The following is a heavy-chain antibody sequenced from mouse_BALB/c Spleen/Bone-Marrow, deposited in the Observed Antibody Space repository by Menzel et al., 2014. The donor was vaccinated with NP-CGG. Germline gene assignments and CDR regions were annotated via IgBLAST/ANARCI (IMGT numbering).Heavy chain of an antibody. CDR2: ISNGGGST. D-gene: IGHD2-4*01. Sequence: EVKLMESGGGLVQPGGSLKLSCAASGFTFTSYTMSWVRQTPEKGLEWVAYISNGGGSTYYPDTVKGRFTISRDNAKNTLYLQMSSLESEDTAIYYCTREDYGAYWGQGTLVTVSA. V-gene: IGHV5-12-2*01. CDR3: TREDYGAY. J-gene: IGHJ3*01. CDR1: GFTFTSYT.